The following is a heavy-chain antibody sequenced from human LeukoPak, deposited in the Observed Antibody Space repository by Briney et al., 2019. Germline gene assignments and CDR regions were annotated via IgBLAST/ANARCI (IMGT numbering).Heavy chain of an antibody. CDR1: GGSISSYY. D-gene: IGHD2-15*01. Sequence: MPSETLSLTCTASGGSISSYYWSWIRQPAGKGLEWIGRIYTSGSTNYNPSLKSRVTMSVDTSKNQFSLKLSSVTAADTAVYYCARDQSPLVGGYYFDYWGQGTLVTVSS. V-gene: IGHV4-4*07. CDR2: IYTSGST. J-gene: IGHJ4*02. CDR3: ARDQSPLVGGYYFDY.